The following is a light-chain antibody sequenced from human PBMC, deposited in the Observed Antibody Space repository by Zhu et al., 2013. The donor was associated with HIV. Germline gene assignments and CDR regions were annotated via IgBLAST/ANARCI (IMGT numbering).Light chain of an antibody. Sequence: QSALTQPASVSGSPGQSITISCTGTSSDVGKYNLVSWYQQHPGRAPKLMIYETTKRPSGVSNRFSGSKSGNTASLTISGLQSEDDSDYYRCSFAGTPTYGYVFGTGTKVTVL. J-gene: IGLJ1*01. CDR2: ETT. V-gene: IGLV2-23*01. CDR1: SSDVGKYNL. CDR3: CSFAGTPTYGYV.